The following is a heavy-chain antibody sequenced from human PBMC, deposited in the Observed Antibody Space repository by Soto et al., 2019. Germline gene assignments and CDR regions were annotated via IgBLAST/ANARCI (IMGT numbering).Heavy chain of an antibody. D-gene: IGHD6-19*01. CDR2: ISWNSGSI. Sequence: SLRLSCASSVFAFDDYAMHCVRQSPGKCLEWVSGISWNSGSIGYADSVKGRFTISRDNAKNSLYLQMNSLRAEDTALYYCAKDTFSWLAAGALDDLGQGTPVSVSS. V-gene: IGHV3-9*01. J-gene: IGHJ4*02. CDR3: AKDTFSWLAAGALDD. CDR1: VFAFDDYA.